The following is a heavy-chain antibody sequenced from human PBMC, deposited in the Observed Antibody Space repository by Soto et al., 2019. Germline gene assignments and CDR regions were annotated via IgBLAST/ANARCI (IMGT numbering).Heavy chain of an antibody. V-gene: IGHV4-4*07. D-gene: IGHD1-1*01. CDR2: IYATGTT. J-gene: IGHJ5*02. Sequence: SETLSLTCTVSGASISGFYWSWGLKSAGKGLEWIGRIYATGTTDYNPSLKSRVMMSVDTSKKQFSLKLRSVTAADTAVYYCVRDGTKTLRDWFDPWGQGISVTVSS. CDR3: VRDGTKTLRDWFDP. CDR1: GASISGFY.